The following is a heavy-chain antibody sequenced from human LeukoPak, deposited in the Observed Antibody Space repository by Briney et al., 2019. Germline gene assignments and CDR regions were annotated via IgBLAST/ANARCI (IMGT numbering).Heavy chain of an antibody. CDR1: GGSISSYY. D-gene: IGHD6-13*01. V-gene: IGHV4-59*01. CDR3: ARGGSSWSTRGDWFDP. CDR2: IYYSGST. Sequence: SETLSLTCTVSGGSISSYYWSWIRQPPGEGLEWIGYIYYSGSTNYNPSLKSRVTISVDTSKNQFSLKLSSVTAADTAVYYCARGGSSWSTRGDWFDPWGRGTLVTVSS. J-gene: IGHJ5*02.